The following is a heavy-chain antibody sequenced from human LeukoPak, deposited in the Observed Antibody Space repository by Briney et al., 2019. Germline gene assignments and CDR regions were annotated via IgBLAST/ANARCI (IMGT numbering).Heavy chain of an antibody. J-gene: IGHJ4*02. CDR3: ARLTSGWYVIY. CDR2: IYYTGNT. D-gene: IGHD6-19*01. V-gene: IGHV4-39*01. Sequence: SETLSLTCNVSGGSISNSGYYWGWIRQPPGRGLEWIGSIYYTGNTYYNPSFNSRVTISVDTSKNQFSLKLSAVTDADTAIYYCARLTSGWYVIYWGQGTLVTVSS. CDR1: GGSISNSGYY.